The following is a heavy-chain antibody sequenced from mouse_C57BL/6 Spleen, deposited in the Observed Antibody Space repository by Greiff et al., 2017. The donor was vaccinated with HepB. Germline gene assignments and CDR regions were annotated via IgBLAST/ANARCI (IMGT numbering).Heavy chain of an antibody. D-gene: IGHD2-4*01. CDR1: GYTFTSYG. Sequence: QVQLQQSGAELARPGASVKLSCKASGYTFTSYGISWVKQRTGQGLEWIGEIYPRSGNTYYNEKLKGKATLTADKSSSTAYMELRSLTSEDSAVYFCARSEYDYGYYFDYWGQGTTLTVSS. V-gene: IGHV1-81*01. CDR3: ARSEYDYGYYFDY. J-gene: IGHJ2*01. CDR2: IYPRSGNT.